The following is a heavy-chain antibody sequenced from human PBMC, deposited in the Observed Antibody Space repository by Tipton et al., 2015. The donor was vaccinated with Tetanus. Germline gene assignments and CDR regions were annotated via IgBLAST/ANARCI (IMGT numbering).Heavy chain of an antibody. D-gene: IGHD6-19*01. CDR1: GFTLSRFG. Sequence: SLRLSCEVSGFTLSRFGMNWVRQAPGKGLEWVSGISAGGGSTYYADSVEGRFTISRDNSKNTLYLQMNSLRAEDTAIYYCAISDVAVADTNWGQGTLATVSS. J-gene: IGHJ4*02. CDR3: AISDVAVADTN. V-gene: IGHV3-23*01. CDR2: ISAGGGST.